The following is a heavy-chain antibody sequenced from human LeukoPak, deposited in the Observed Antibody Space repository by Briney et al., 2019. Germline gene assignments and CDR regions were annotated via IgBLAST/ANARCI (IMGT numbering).Heavy chain of an antibody. V-gene: IGHV3-21*01. Sequence: PGGSLRLSCAASGFTFSSYSMNWVRQAPGKGLEWVSSISSTGTHIYYADSVKGRFTISRNNAKNSLYLQMNSLRAEDTAVYYCARGASSGYYYDAFDIWGQRTMVTVSS. D-gene: IGHD3-22*01. CDR1: GFTFSSYS. CDR3: ARGASSGYYYDAFDI. J-gene: IGHJ3*02. CDR2: ISSTGTHI.